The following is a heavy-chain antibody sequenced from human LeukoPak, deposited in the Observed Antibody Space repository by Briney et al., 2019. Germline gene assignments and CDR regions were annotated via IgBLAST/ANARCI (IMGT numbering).Heavy chain of an antibody. CDR2: IYSGGST. D-gene: IGHD6-13*01. J-gene: IGHJ4*02. CDR1: GFTVSSNY. Sequence: GGSLRLSCAASGFTVSSNYMSWVRQAPGKGLEWVSVIYSGGSTYYADSVKGRFTISRDNSKNTLYLQMNSLRAEDTAVYYCAKDVQLVGPYYFDYWGQGTLVTVSS. V-gene: IGHV3-53*01. CDR3: AKDVQLVGPYYFDY.